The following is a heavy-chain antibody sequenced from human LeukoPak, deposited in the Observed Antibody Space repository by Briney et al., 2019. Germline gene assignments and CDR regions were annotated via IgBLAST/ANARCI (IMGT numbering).Heavy chain of an antibody. Sequence: SETLSLTCTVSGGSISSYYWSWIRQPPGKGLEWIGYIYYSGSTNYNPSLESRVTISVDTSKNQFSLKLSSVTAADTAVYYCARLGGKYLKDSWFDPWGQGTLVTVSS. D-gene: IGHD1-1*01. J-gene: IGHJ5*02. V-gene: IGHV4-59*08. CDR3: ARLGGKYLKDSWFDP. CDR2: IYYSGST. CDR1: GGSISSYY.